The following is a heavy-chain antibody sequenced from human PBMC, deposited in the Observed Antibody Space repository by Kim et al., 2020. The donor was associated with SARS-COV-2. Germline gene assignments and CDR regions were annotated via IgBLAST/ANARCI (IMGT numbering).Heavy chain of an antibody. Sequence: GGSLRHSCTASGFTFSDFAMAWVRQSPGKGPEFVAYTGVASYYADAVKGRFTISRDTSKNTLSLHMNSLRAEDTATYYCVYAGFCHSGGCRRDFHLWGQGTTVFVSS. CDR3: VYAGFCHSGGCRRDFHL. J-gene: IGHJ3*01. V-gene: IGHV3-23*01. CDR2: YTGVAS. CDR1: GFTFSDFA. D-gene: IGHD2-8*01.